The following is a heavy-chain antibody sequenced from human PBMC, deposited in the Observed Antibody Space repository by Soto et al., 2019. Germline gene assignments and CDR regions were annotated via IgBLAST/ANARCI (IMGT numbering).Heavy chain of an antibody. CDR2: ISSSSSTI. Sequence: GGSLRLSCAASGFTFSSYSMNWVRQAPGKGLEWVSYISSSSSTIYYADSVKGRFTISRDNAKNSLYLQTNSLRDEDTAVYYCARDGVEARYYGMDVWGQGTTVTVSS. J-gene: IGHJ6*02. CDR3: ARDGVEARYYGMDV. CDR1: GFTFSSYS. D-gene: IGHD2-15*01. V-gene: IGHV3-48*02.